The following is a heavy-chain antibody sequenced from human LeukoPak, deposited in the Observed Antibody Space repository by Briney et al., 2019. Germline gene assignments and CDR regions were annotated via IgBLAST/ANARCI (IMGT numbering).Heavy chain of an antibody. V-gene: IGHV1-2*06. J-gene: IGHJ5*02. CDR1: GYTFTGYY. D-gene: IGHD3-22*01. CDR2: INPYSGGT. Sequence: GASVKVSCKASGYTFTGYYIHWVRRAPGQGLEWMGRINPYSGGTNYAQNFEGRVTMTRDTSITTAYMELSRLTSDDTAVYYCARSSSGSSNWFGPWGQGTLVTVSS. CDR3: ARSSSGSSNWFGP.